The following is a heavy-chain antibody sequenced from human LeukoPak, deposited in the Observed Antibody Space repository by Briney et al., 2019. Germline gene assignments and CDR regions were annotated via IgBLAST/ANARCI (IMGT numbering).Heavy chain of an antibody. CDR3: ARDPYYYGSGNWFDP. J-gene: IGHJ5*02. Sequence: SVKVSCKAPGGTFSSYAISWARQAPGQGLEWMGGIIPIFGTANYAQKFQGRVTITADESTSTAYMELSSLRSEDTAVYYCARDPYYYGSGNWFDPWGQGTLVTVSS. CDR1: GGTFSSYA. V-gene: IGHV1-69*13. CDR2: IIPIFGTA. D-gene: IGHD3-10*01.